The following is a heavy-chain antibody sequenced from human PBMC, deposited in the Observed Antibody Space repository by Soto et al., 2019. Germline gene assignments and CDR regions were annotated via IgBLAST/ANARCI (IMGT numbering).Heavy chain of an antibody. J-gene: IGHJ4*01. D-gene: IGHD3-22*01. CDR1: GYTFTYYG. CDR3: ARLGDYDASGRDY. V-gene: IGHV1-18*01. CDR2: ISAYSGNT. Sequence: GASVKVCCKASGYTFTYYGITWVRQAPGQGLEWMGWISAYSGNTHYAQSLQGRVTMTTDTSTTTAYLDLRSLRSDGTAVYYCARLGDYDASGRDYWGHGTLVTVSS.